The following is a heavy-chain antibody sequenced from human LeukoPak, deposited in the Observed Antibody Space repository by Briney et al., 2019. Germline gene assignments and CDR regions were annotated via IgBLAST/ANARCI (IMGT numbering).Heavy chain of an antibody. CDR3: ARHSRTGTYRELDY. CDR2: INPHDFTT. Sequence: GESLQISCQAFGYSFSNNWIGWVRPMPGKGLQWMGIINPHDFTTKYSPSFQGQVTISVDKSINTAFLQWSSLTASDTAVYYCARHSRTGTYRELDYWGQGTLVTVSS. CDR1: GYSFSNNW. V-gene: IGHV5-51*01. J-gene: IGHJ4*02. D-gene: IGHD1-1*01.